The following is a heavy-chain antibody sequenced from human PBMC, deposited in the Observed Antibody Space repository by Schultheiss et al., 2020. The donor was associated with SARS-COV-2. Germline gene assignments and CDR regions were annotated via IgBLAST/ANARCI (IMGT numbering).Heavy chain of an antibody. J-gene: IGHJ4*02. V-gene: IGHV3-23*01. CDR1: GFTFSSYA. CDR3: AKEAMVRGVIRPIFFDY. D-gene: IGHD3-10*01. Sequence: GGSLRLSCAASGFTFSSYAMSWVRQAPGKGLEWVSGISWNSGSIGYADSVKGRFTISRDNSKNTLYLQMNSLRAEDTAVYYCAKEAMVRGVIRPIFFDYWGQGTLVTVSS. CDR2: ISWNSGSI.